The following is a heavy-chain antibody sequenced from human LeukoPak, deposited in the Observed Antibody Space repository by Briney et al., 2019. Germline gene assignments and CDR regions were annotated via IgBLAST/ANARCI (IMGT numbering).Heavy chain of an antibody. CDR3: AKGPRTADIVVVPAGDY. Sequence: GGSLRLSCAASGFTSSSYGMHWVRQAPGKGLEWVAFIRYDGSNKYYADSVKGRLTISRDNSKNTLYLQMNSLRAEDTAVYYCAKGPRTADIVVVPAGDYWGQGTLVTVSS. D-gene: IGHD2-2*01. V-gene: IGHV3-30*02. CDR2: IRYDGSNK. CDR1: GFTSSSYG. J-gene: IGHJ4*02.